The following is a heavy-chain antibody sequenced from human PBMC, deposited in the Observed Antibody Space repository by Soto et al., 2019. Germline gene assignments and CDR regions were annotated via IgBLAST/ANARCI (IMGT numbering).Heavy chain of an antibody. V-gene: IGHV4-59*01. D-gene: IGHD2-2*01. CDR1: GGSISSYY. CDR3: ARSRGQLPYTFDP. J-gene: IGHJ5*02. Sequence: PSETLSLTCTVSGGSISSYYWSWIRQPPGKGLEWIGYIYYSGSTNYNPSLKSRVTISVDTSKNQFSLKLSSVTAADTAVYYCARSRGQLPYTFDPWGQGTLVTVSS. CDR2: IYYSGST.